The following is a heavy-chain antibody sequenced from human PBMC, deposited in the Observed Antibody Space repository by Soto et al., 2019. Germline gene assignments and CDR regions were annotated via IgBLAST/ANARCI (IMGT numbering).Heavy chain of an antibody. Sequence: QVQLVESGGGVVQPGRSLRLSCAASGFTFSSYGMHWVRQAPGKGLEWVAVISYDGSNKYYADSVKGRFTISRDNSKNTLYLQMNSLRAEDTAVYYCASPPVYGSGKDYYYGMDVWGQGTTVTVSS. J-gene: IGHJ6*02. CDR3: ASPPVYGSGKDYYYGMDV. CDR2: ISYDGSNK. D-gene: IGHD3-10*01. CDR1: GFTFSSYG. V-gene: IGHV3-30*03.